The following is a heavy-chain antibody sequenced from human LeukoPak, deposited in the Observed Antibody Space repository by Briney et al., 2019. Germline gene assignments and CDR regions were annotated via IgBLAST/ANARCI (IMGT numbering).Heavy chain of an antibody. Sequence: PGGSLRLSCAASAFTFSNYSMNWVRQAPGKGLEWVSSISSSSSYIYYADSVKGRFTISRDNAKNSLYLQMNSLRAEDTAVYYCAGASPSYCGGDCTPLDYWGQGTLVTVSS. J-gene: IGHJ4*02. CDR3: AGASPSYCGGDCTPLDY. V-gene: IGHV3-21*01. CDR2: ISSSSSYI. CDR1: AFTFSNYS. D-gene: IGHD2-21*02.